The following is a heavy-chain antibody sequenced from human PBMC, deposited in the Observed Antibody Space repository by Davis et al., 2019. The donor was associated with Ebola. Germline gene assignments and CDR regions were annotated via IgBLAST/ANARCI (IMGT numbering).Heavy chain of an antibody. V-gene: IGHV4-31*03. Sequence: MPSETLSLTCTVSGGSISSGGYYWSWIRQHPGKGLEWIGYIYYSGSTYYNPSPKSRVIISVHTSKNQFSLKLSSVTAADTAVYYCARVVRDIVVVPAASNWFDPWGQGTLVTVSS. CDR2: IYYSGST. J-gene: IGHJ5*02. CDR1: GGSISSGGYY. CDR3: ARVVRDIVVVPAASNWFDP. D-gene: IGHD2-2*01.